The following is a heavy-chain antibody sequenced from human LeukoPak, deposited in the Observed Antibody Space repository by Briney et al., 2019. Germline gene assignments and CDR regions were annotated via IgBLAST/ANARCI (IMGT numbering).Heavy chain of an antibody. CDR3: ARVSAAVFWGEAQNWFDP. D-gene: IGHD3-16*01. J-gene: IGHJ5*02. CDR2: IYYSGST. CDR1: GGSISSYY. V-gene: IGHV4-59*01. Sequence: SETLSLTCTVSGGSISSYYWSWIRQPPGKGLEWIGYIYYSGSTNYNPSLKSRVAISVDTSKNQFSLKLSSVTAADTAVYYCARVSAAVFWGEAQNWFDPWGQGTLVTVSS.